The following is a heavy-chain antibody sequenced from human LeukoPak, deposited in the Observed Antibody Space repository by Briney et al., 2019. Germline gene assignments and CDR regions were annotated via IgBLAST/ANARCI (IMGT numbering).Heavy chain of an antibody. J-gene: IGHJ4*02. CDR3: ARDSGFHCSSTSCYKGYFDY. D-gene: IGHD2-2*02. V-gene: IGHV3-53*01. CDR2: IYGGGST. Sequence: GGSLRLSCAASGFTVSSNYMSWVRQAPGKGLEWVSVIYGGGSTYYADSVKGRFTISRDNSKNTLYLQMNSLRAEDTAVYYCARDSGFHCSSTSCYKGYFDYWGQGTLVTVSS. CDR1: GFTVSSNY.